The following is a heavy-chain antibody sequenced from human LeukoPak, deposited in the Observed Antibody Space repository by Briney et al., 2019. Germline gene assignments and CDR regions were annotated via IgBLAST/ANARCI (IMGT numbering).Heavy chain of an antibody. J-gene: IGHJ3*02. CDR3: ARDAGDSSGGGAFDI. CDR1: GYSISSGYY. CDR2: IYHSGST. Sequence: PSETLSLTCTVSGYSISSGYYWGWIRQPPGTGLEWIGSIYHSGSTYYNPSLKSRVTISVDTSKNQFSLKLSSVTAADTAVYYCARDAGDSSGGGAFDIWGQGTMVTVSS. V-gene: IGHV4-38-2*02. D-gene: IGHD4-17*01.